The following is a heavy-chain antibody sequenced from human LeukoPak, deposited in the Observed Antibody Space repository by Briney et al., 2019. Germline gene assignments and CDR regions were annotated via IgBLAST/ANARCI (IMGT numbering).Heavy chain of an antibody. D-gene: IGHD6-19*01. CDR3: AKDQWLVLDY. CDR1: GFTFSSYG. Sequence: GGSLRLSCAASGFTFSSYGMHWVRQAPGKGLEWVAFIRYDGSNNYYADSVKGRFTISRGNSKNTLYLQMNSLRAEDTAVYSCAKDQWLVLDYWGQGTLVTVSS. V-gene: IGHV3-30*02. J-gene: IGHJ4*02. CDR2: IRYDGSNN.